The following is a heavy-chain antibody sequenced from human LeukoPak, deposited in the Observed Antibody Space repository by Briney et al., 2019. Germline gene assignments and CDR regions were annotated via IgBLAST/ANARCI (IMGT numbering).Heavy chain of an antibody. J-gene: IGHJ4*02. CDR3: ARARVVDRRGYFDY. CDR1: GFTFSNYP. D-gene: IGHD2-15*01. V-gene: IGHV3-23*01. Sequence: PGDSLRLSCVASGFTFSNYPMTWVRQFPGKGLQWVSTIGGSDDTYYADSVKGRFTISRDTSKNTLYLQMHSLGAEDTAVYYCARARVVDRRGYFDYWGQGTLVTASS. CDR2: IGGSDDT.